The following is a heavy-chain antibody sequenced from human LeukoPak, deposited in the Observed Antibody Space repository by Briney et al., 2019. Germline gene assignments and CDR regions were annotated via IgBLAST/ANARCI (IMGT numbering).Heavy chain of an antibody. Sequence: PSETLSLTCTVSGGSISSYYWSWIRQPAGKGLEWIGRIYTSGSTNYNPSLKSRVTMSVDTSKNQFSLKLSSVTAADTALYYCARGLVYYGSGPESYFDYWGQGTLVTVSS. CDR3: ARGLVYYGSGPESYFDY. D-gene: IGHD3-10*01. CDR2: IYTSGST. V-gene: IGHV4-4*07. J-gene: IGHJ4*02. CDR1: GGSISSYY.